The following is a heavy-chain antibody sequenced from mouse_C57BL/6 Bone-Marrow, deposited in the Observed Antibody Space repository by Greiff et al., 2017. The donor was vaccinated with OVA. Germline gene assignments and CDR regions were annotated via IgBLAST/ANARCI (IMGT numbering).Heavy chain of an antibody. V-gene: IGHV1-64*01. J-gene: IGHJ2*01. Sequence: QVHVKQSGAELVKPGASVKLSCKASGYTFTSYWMHWVKQRPGQGLEWIGMIHPNSGSTNYNEKFKSKATLTVDKSSSTAYMQLSSLTSEDSAVYYCARRRKQLRLGYWGQGTTLTVSS. CDR2: IHPNSGST. CDR1: GYTFTSYW. D-gene: IGHD3-2*02. CDR3: ARRRKQLRLGY.